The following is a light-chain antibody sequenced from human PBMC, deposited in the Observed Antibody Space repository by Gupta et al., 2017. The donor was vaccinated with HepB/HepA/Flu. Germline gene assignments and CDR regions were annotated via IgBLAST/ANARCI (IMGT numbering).Light chain of an antibody. V-gene: IGKV3-15*01. CDR1: QSVSSN. J-gene: IGKJ5*01. CDR3: QQYKNGPPKGIT. CDR2: GAS. Sequence: SPGERATLSCRARQSVSSNLAWYQQKPGQAPRLLIYGASTRATGIPARFSGSGSGTECTLTISSLQSEEFEVYYCQQYKNGPPKGITFGQGTPLEIK.